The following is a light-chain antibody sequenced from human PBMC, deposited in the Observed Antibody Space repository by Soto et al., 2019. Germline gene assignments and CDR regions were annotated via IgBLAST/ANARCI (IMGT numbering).Light chain of an antibody. V-gene: IGKV1-27*01. CDR3: QKCKVAPFT. CDR2: AAS. Sequence: DIQIPHSPSSVSASVGDRVTITCRASQGIDNDLAWEQQKPGKAPKLLIYAASTLQSGVPSRFTGSGSGTDFTLTISSLQPEDSATYYCQKCKVAPFTFGGGTKVDIK. CDR1: QGIDND. J-gene: IGKJ4*01.